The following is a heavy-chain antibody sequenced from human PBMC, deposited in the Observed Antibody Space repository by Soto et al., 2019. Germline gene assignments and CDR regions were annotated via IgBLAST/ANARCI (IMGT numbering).Heavy chain of an antibody. D-gene: IGHD3-10*01. J-gene: IGHJ4*02. CDR2: ISGGGDTT. CDR3: ANGRGGSGSLTRRVDF. V-gene: IGHV3-23*01. CDR1: GFTFNNYA. Sequence: EVQLLQSGGGLVQPGGSLRLSCATSGFTFNNYAMTWDRQAPGKALEWVSAISGGGDTTSYADSVKARFTVTRDGSKNTLYLQRSSLRAEDTALYYCANGRGGSGSLTRRVDFLGQGTLVTVSS.